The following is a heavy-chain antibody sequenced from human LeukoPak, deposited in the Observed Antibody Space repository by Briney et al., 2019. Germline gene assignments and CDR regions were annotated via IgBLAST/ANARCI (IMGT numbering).Heavy chain of an antibody. CDR1: GFTFSSYA. CDR2: ISGSGGST. J-gene: IGHJ4*02. D-gene: IGHD3-10*01. Sequence: GGSLRLSCAASGFTFSSYAMSWVRQAPGKGLERVSAISGSGGSTYYADSVKGRFTISRDNSKNTLYLQMNSLRAEDTAVYYCASSRAVVQGVTSPFDYWGQGTLVTVSS. V-gene: IGHV3-23*01. CDR3: ASSRAVVQGVTSPFDY.